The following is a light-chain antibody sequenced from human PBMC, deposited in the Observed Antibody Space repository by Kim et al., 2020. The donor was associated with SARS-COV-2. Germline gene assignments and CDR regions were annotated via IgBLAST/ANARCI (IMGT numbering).Light chain of an antibody. J-gene: IGKJ4*01. CDR3: LQHVRYPLT. CDR1: QDIRKS. CDR2: AAS. V-gene: IGKV1-17*03. Sequence: ASVRDRVTITGRARQDIRKSLAWLQHNPGKAPKRLIYAASSLQSGVTSIFSGSGSGTEFTLTISSLQPEDFATYYCLQHVRYPLTFGGETKVDIK.